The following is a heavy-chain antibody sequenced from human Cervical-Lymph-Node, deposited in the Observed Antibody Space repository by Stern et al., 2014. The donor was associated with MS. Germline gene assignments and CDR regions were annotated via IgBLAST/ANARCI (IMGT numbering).Heavy chain of an antibody. D-gene: IGHD3-3*01. Sequence: QLVQSGAEVKKPGASVKVSCKTSGYIFTGYYIHWVRQAPGQGLEWMAWLNPNTGGTTYAQKFQGRVTMSRDTSISTAYVELSSLTSDDTAVYYCARDQRGITIFGVVTDYYYLGMDVWGQGTTVTVSS. CDR3: ARDQRGITIFGVVTDYYYLGMDV. CDR2: LNPNTGGT. CDR1: GYIFTGYY. J-gene: IGHJ6*02. V-gene: IGHV1-2*02.